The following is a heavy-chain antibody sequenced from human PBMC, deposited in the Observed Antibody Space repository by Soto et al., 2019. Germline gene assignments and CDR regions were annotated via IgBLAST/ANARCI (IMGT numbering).Heavy chain of an antibody. CDR1: GFTFSSHR. Sequence: EVQLVESGGGLVQPGGSLRLSCAASGFTFSSHRMSWVRQAPGKGLEWVANIKQDGSEKYYVDSVKGRFTISRDNAKNSLYLQMNSLRAEDTAVYYCARDDRSGRFYYYFDYWGQGTLVTVSS. D-gene: IGHD1-26*01. V-gene: IGHV3-7*01. CDR2: IKQDGSEK. CDR3: ARDDRSGRFYYYFDY. J-gene: IGHJ4*02.